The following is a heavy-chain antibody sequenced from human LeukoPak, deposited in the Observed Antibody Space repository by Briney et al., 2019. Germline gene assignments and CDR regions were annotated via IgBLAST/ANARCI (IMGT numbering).Heavy chain of an antibody. CDR3: AKDRSGSGWYFDY. D-gene: IGHD6-19*01. J-gene: IGHJ4*02. CDR1: GSTFNDYA. Sequence: GGSLRLSCAASGSTFNDYAMHWVRQAPGKGLEWVSHISWNSGIVGYADSVKGRFTISRDNAKNSLYLQMNSLRAEDTALYYCAKDRSGSGWYFDYWGQGTLVTVSS. V-gene: IGHV3-9*01. CDR2: ISWNSGIV.